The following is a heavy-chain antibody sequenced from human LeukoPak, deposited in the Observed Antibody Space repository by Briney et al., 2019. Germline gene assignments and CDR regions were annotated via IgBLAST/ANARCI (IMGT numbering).Heavy chain of an antibody. CDR2: MNPNSGNT. CDR3: ARYYVWGSYRSDY. D-gene: IGHD3-16*02. V-gene: IGHV1-8*01. J-gene: IGHJ4*02. CDR1: GYTFTSYD. Sequence: ASVKVSCKASGYTFTSYDINWVRQATGQGLEWMGWMNPNSGNTGYAQKFQGRVTMTRNTSISTAYMELSRLRSDDTAVYYCARYYVWGSYRSDYWGQGTLVTVSS.